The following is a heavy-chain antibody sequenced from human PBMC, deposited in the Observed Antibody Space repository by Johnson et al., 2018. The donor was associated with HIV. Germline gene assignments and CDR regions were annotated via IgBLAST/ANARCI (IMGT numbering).Heavy chain of an antibody. CDR3: AREGAWEVRPGAFDI. D-gene: IGHD1-26*01. J-gene: IGHJ3*02. CDR2: ISSSGSTI. Sequence: QVQLVESGGGVVQPGRSLRLSCAASGFTFSDYYMSWIRQAPGKGLEWVSYISSSGSTIYYADSVKGRFTISRDNAKNSLYLQMNSLGAEDTAVYHCAREGAWEVRPGAFDIWGQGTTVTVSS. V-gene: IGHV3-11*04. CDR1: GFTFSDYY.